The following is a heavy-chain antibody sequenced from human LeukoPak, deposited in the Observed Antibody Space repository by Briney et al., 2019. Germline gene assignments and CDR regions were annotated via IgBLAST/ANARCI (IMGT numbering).Heavy chain of an antibody. Sequence: GASVKVSCKASGGTFSSYAISWVRQAPGQGLEWMGRIIPILGIANYAQKFQGRVTITADKSASTAYMELSSLRSEDTAVYYCARPYYDILTGYSNWFDPWGQGTLVTVSS. D-gene: IGHD3-9*01. CDR2: IIPILGIA. J-gene: IGHJ5*02. CDR1: GGTFSSYA. V-gene: IGHV1-69*04. CDR3: ARPYYDILTGYSNWFDP.